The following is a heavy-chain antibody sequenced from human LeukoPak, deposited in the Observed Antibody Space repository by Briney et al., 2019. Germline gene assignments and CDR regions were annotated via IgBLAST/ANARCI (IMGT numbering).Heavy chain of an antibody. CDR2: IYDSGSA. CDR3: ARTRIPYFDY. CDR1: GGSISSYY. V-gene: IGHV4-4*08. Sequence: PSETLSLTCSVSGGSISSYYWSWIRQPPGKGLEWIGYIYDSGSANYNPSLKSRLTISVDTSKNQFSLKLSSVTATDTAVYYCARTRIPYFDYWGQGTLVTVSS. D-gene: IGHD2-21*01. J-gene: IGHJ4*02.